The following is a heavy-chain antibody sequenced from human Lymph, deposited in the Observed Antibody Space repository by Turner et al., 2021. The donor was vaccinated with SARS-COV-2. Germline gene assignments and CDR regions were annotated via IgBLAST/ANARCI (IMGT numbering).Heavy chain of an antibody. D-gene: IGHD3-22*01. J-gene: IGHJ4*02. CDR2: ISGGVGST. CDR3: AKNEMALIVVVITLFDY. Sequence: EVQLLESGGGLVQPGGSVRISCAGSGFPFSSYAMRWVRQPPGKGLEWVSSISGGVGSTYYADSVKGRFTISRDNSKNTLYLQMNSLRAEDTAVYYCAKNEMALIVVVITLFDYWGQGTLVTFSS. CDR1: GFPFSSYA. V-gene: IGHV3-23*01.